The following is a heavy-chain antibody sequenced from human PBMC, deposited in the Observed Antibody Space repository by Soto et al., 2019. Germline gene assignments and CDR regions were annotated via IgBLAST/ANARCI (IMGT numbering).Heavy chain of an antibody. CDR3: ARDVNGYRYYYYGMDV. Sequence: ASVKVSCKASGYTFTSYAMHWVRQAPGQRLEWMGWINAGNGNTKYSQKFQGRVTITRDTSASTAYMELSSLRSEDTAVYYCARDVNGYRYYYYGMDVWGQGTTVTVS. CDR2: INAGNGNT. J-gene: IGHJ6*02. D-gene: IGHD1-1*01. V-gene: IGHV1-3*01. CDR1: GYTFTSYA.